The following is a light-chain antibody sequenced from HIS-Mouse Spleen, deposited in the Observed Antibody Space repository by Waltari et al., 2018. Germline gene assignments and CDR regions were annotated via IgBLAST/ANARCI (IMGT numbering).Light chain of an antibody. Sequence: QAVLTQPPSVSEAPRQGVTIPCSASSSHIGNNAVNWYQQLPGKAPKLLIYYDDLLPSGVSDRFSGSKSGTSASLAISGLQSEDEADYYCAAWDDRLNGVVFGGGTKLTVL. CDR3: AAWDDRLNGVV. CDR1: SSHIGNNA. V-gene: IGLV1-36*01. CDR2: YDD. J-gene: IGLJ2*01.